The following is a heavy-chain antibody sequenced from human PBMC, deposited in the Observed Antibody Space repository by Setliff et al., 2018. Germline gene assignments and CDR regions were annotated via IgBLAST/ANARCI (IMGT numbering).Heavy chain of an antibody. V-gene: IGHV1-18*01. Sequence: ASVKVPARLLVTPLTAMVPPGCDRPLDKGLSGWDGSAVVQKLQGRVIMTTDTSTNTAYMELRSLTSDDTAVYYCARDRSRGPNYFDPWGQGTQVTVSS. J-gene: IGHJ5*02. D-gene: IGHD1-7*01. CDR3: ARDRSRGPNYFDP. CDR1: VTPLTAMV. CDR2: SAV.